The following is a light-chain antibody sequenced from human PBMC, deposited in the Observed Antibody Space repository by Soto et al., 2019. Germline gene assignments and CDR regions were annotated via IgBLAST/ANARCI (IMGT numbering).Light chain of an antibody. V-gene: IGKV1-9*01. CDR1: QGISRY. Sequence: DIQLTQSPSFLSASVVDRVTITCRASQGISRYLAWYQQKPGKAAKLLIYAASTLQSGVPSRFSGSGSGTEFTLTISSLQHEDFATYYRQQLNSYPLTFGPGTKVDIK. CDR3: QQLNSYPLT. CDR2: AAS. J-gene: IGKJ3*01.